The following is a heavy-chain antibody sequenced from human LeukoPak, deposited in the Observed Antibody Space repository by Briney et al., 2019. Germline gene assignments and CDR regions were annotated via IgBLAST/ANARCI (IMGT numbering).Heavy chain of an antibody. J-gene: IGHJ5*02. CDR2: IIPIFGTA. CDR3: ARQYSSSWYGWFDP. CDR1: GGTFSSYA. V-gene: IGHV1-69*13. D-gene: IGHD6-13*01. Sequence: ASVKVSCKASGGTFSSYAISWVRQAPGQGLESMGGIIPIFGTANYAQKFQGRVTITADESTSTAYMELSSLRSEDTAVYYCARQYSSSWYGWFDPWGQGTLVTVSS.